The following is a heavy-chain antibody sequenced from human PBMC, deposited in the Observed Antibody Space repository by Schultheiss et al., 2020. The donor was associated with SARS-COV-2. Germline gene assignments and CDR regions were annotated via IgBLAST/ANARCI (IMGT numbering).Heavy chain of an antibody. J-gene: IGHJ4*02. CDR1: GGSFSGYY. CDR2: INHSGST. V-gene: IGHV4-34*01. CDR3: ARGRTKDGYRRNGYYFDY. D-gene: IGHD5-24*01. Sequence: GSLRLSCAVYGGSFSGYYWSWIRQPPGKGLEWIGEINHSGSTNYNPSLKSRVTISVDTSKNQFSLKLSSVTAADTAVYYCARGRTKDGYRRNGYYFDYWGQGTLVTVSS.